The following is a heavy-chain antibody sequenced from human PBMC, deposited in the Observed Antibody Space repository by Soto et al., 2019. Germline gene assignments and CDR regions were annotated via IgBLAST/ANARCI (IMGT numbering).Heavy chain of an antibody. CDR2: ISRDGRST. Sequence: PGGSVRLSCSASGFTFSMQSMHWVRQTPGKALEYVSAISRDGRSTFYADSVKGRFTISRDNSKNTLYLRMNSLRSDHTAVYYCVKEANPFINTLVVLIFDYWGQGT. J-gene: IGHJ4*02. D-gene: IGHD3-22*01. CDR1: GFTFSMQS. CDR3: VKEANPFINTLVVLIFDY. V-gene: IGHV3-64D*08.